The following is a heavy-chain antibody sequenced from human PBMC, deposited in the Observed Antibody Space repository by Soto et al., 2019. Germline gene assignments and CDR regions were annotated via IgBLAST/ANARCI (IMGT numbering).Heavy chain of an antibody. Sequence: QVQLVQSGAEVKKPGSSVKVSCKASGGTFSSYTISWVRQAPGHGLEWMGRIIPILGIANYAQKFQGRVTITADKSTSTAYMELSSLRSEDTAVYYCAREVFGYCRGGSCYSGEAFDIWGQGTMVNVSS. CDR2: IIPILGIA. CDR3: AREVFGYCRGGSCYSGEAFDI. J-gene: IGHJ3*02. CDR1: GGTFSSYT. D-gene: IGHD2-15*01. V-gene: IGHV1-69*08.